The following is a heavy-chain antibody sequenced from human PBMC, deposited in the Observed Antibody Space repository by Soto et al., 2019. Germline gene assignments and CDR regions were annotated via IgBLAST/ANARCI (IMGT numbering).Heavy chain of an antibody. CDR2: INPSGGST. D-gene: IGHD3-22*01. Sequence: ASVKVSCKASGYTFTSYYMHWVRQAPGQGLEWMGIINPSGGSTSYAQKFQGRVTMTRDTSTSTVYMELSSLRSEDTALYYCARDYDSSGYPRYYFDYWGQGTLVTVSS. CDR3: ARDYDSSGYPRYYFDY. V-gene: IGHV1-46*03. CDR1: GYTFTSYY. J-gene: IGHJ4*02.